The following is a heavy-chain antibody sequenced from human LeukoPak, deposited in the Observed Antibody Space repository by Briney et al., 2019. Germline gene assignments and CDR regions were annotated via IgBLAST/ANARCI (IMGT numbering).Heavy chain of an antibody. Sequence: PVGSLRLSCAASGFTFSGSAMHWVRQASGKGLEWVGRIRSKANSYATAYAASVKGRFTISRDNSKNTAYLQMNSLKTEDTAVYYCTRQEYSAATIWGDYWGQGTLVTVSS. D-gene: IGHD3-9*01. CDR1: GFTFSGSA. CDR2: IRSKANSYAT. J-gene: IGHJ4*02. CDR3: TRQEYSAATIWGDY. V-gene: IGHV3-73*01.